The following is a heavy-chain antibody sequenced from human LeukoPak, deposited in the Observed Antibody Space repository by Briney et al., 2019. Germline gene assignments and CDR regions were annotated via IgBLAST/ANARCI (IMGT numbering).Heavy chain of an antibody. Sequence: ASVKVSCKASGYTFTGYYMHWVRQAPGQGLEWVGRINPNSGGTNYAQKFQGRVTMTRDTSISTAYMELSRLRSDDTAVYYCASGYSGYALDAFDIWGQGTMVTVSS. CDR2: INPNSGGT. CDR3: ASGYSGYALDAFDI. D-gene: IGHD5-12*01. J-gene: IGHJ3*02. V-gene: IGHV1-2*06. CDR1: GYTFTGYY.